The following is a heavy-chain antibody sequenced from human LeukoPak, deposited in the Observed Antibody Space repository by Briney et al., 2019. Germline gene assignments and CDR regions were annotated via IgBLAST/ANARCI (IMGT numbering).Heavy chain of an antibody. V-gene: IGHV3-23*01. D-gene: IGHD2-15*01. CDR3: AKAPVTSCRGAFCYPFDY. CDR2: MSSSDDGR. CDR1: GFTFSSYV. Sequence: PGGSLRLSCAASGFTFSSYVMHWVRQAPGKGLEWVSAMSSSDDGRYYAASVRGRFTISRDTSRSTLYLQMNSLRAEDAAVYYCAKAPVTSCRGAFCYPFDYWGQGTLVTVSS. J-gene: IGHJ4*02.